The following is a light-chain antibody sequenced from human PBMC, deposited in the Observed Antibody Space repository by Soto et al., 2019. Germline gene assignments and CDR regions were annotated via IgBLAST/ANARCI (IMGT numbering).Light chain of an antibody. CDR2: GAS. V-gene: IGKV3-20*01. Sequence: EIVLTQSPGTLSLSPGERATLSCRASQSGYSGYFAWYQQIPGQAPRLLIYGASTRATGIPDRFSGSGSGTDFPLTIRSLEPEDFAVYYCQQYSASPSITFGQGTRLEIK. J-gene: IGKJ5*01. CDR3: QQYSASPSIT. CDR1: QSGYSGY.